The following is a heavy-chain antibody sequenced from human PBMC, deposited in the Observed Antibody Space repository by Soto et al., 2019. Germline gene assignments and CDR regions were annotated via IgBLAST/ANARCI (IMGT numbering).Heavy chain of an antibody. V-gene: IGHV3-30*18. Sequence: QVQVVESGGGVVQPGRSLRLSCAASGFTFSSYGMHWVRQAPGKGLEWVALISYDGINKYYADSVKGRFTISRDNSKNTLYLQMNSLRAEDTAVYYCAKDMDYYDSSGYWAEYFQHWGQGTLVTVSS. CDR3: AKDMDYYDSSGYWAEYFQH. CDR2: ISYDGINK. D-gene: IGHD3-22*01. CDR1: GFTFSSYG. J-gene: IGHJ1*01.